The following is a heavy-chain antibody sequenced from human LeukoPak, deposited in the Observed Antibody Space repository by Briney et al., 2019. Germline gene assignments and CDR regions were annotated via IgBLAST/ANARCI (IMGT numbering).Heavy chain of an antibody. J-gene: IGHJ4*02. CDR3: ARALQTYYGSGSYYDY. V-gene: IGHV4-30-4*01. D-gene: IGHD3-10*01. Sequence: SQTLSLTCTVSGGSISSGDYYWSWIRQPPGKGLEWIGYIYYSGSTYYNPSLKSRVTISVDTSKNQFSLKLSSVTAADTAVYYCARALQTYYGSGSYYDYWGQGTLVTVSS. CDR1: GGSISSGDYY. CDR2: IYYSGST.